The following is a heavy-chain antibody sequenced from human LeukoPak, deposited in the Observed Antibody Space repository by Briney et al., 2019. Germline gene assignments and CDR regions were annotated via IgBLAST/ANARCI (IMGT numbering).Heavy chain of an antibody. CDR1: GFTFDDYT. CDR3: AKGGYSGYAREGSFDY. CDR2: ISWDGGST. J-gene: IGHJ4*02. D-gene: IGHD5-12*01. V-gene: IGHV3-43*01. Sequence: GGSLRLSCAASGFTFDDYTMHWVRQAPGKGLEWVSLISWDGGSTYYADSVKGRFTISRDNSKNSLYLQMNSLRTEDTALYYCAKGGYSGYAREGSFDYWGQGTLVTVSS.